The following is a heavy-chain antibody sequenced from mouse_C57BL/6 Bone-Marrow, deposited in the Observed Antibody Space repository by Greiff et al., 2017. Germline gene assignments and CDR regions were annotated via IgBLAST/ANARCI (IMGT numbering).Heavy chain of an antibody. Sequence: QVQLQQSGAELVRPGASVTLSCKASGYTFTDYEMHWVKQTPVHGLEWIGAIDPETGGTAYNQKFKGKAILTADKSSSTAYMELRSLTSEDSAVYYCTRTITTVVASYWYFDVWGTGTTVTVSS. CDR2: IDPETGGT. J-gene: IGHJ1*03. V-gene: IGHV1-15*01. CDR1: GYTFTDYE. CDR3: TRTITTVVASYWYFDV. D-gene: IGHD1-1*01.